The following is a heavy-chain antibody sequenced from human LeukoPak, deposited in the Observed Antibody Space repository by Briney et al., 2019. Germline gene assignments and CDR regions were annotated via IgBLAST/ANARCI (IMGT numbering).Heavy chain of an antibody. V-gene: IGHV3-30*02. CDR2: IRYDGSHK. D-gene: IGHD3-10*01. J-gene: IGHJ3*02. CDR1: GFTFSTSG. Sequence: GGSLRLSCAASGFTFSTSGIHWVRQAPGKGLEWVTFIRYDGSHKYYADSVKGRFTISRDNSKNTLYLQMNSLRAEDTAVYYCAKAGRRPWDAFDIWGQGTMVTVSS. CDR3: AKAGRRPWDAFDI.